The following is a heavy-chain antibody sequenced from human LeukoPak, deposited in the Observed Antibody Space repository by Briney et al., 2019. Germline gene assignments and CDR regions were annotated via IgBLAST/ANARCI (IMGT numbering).Heavy chain of an antibody. CDR1: GYTFTSYG. J-gene: IGHJ4*02. D-gene: IGHD5-12*01. CDR3: ARVRGSTSRY. Sequence: ASVKVSCKASGYTFTSYGITWVRQAPGQGLEWLGWISTYNGNTNYAQNLQGRVTMTTAPSTSTAYMELRSLRSDDTAVYYCARVRGSTSRYWGQGTLVTVSS. CDR2: ISTYNGNT. V-gene: IGHV1-18*01.